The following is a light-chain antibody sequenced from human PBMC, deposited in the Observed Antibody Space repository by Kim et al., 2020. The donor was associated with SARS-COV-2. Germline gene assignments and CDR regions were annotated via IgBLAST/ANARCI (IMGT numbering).Light chain of an antibody. Sequence: EIVLTQSPEFQSVTPKEEVTITCRASQSIGSGLHWYQQKPDESPKLLIKSASQSISGVPSRFSGSGFGTDFTLTIDSPESEDAATYYCQQSNSFPYTFGQGTKLEI. CDR2: SAS. CDR3: QQSNSFPYT. CDR1: QSIGSG. V-gene: IGKV6-21*02. J-gene: IGKJ2*01.